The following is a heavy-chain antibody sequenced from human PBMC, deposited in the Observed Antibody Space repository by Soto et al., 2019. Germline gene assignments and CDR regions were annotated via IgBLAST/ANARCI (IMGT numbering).Heavy chain of an antibody. Sequence: EVQLVESGGGLVQPGGSLRLSCTAAGFTFSDSWMTWVRQAPGKGLEWVARIKPDESEKKYADSVKGRFSISRDNAKNLMDLQMDSLRGEDTAVYYCVRGGSNYASWGQGTLVTVSS. CDR1: GFTFSDSW. CDR3: VRGGSNYAS. J-gene: IGHJ5*02. V-gene: IGHV3-7*01. CDR2: IKPDESEK. D-gene: IGHD4-4*01.